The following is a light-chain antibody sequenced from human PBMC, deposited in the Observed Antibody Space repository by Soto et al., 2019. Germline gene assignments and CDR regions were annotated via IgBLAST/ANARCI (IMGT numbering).Light chain of an antibody. J-gene: IGKJ1*01. CDR3: QQYDSSLRT. CDR2: GAS. V-gene: IGKV3-20*01. Sequence: EIVLTQSPGTLSLSPGERATLSCRTSQSVSSGYLAWYQQKPGQAPRLLIYGASSRATGIPDRFTGSGSGTDFTLTISRLEPEDFAVYYCQQYDSSLRTFGQGTKVEIK. CDR1: QSVSSGY.